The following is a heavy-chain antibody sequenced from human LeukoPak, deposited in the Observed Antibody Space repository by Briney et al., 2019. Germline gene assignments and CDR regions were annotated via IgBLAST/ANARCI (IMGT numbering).Heavy chain of an antibody. Sequence: PSETLSLTCTVSGGSISSSSYYWGWIRQPPGKGLEWIGGIYYSGSTYYDPSLKSRVTISADTSKNQFSLKLSSVTAADTAVYFCARDVVGSGCLNYWGQGTLVPVSS. CDR2: IYYSGST. V-gene: IGHV4-39*07. CDR3: ARDVVGSGCLNY. CDR1: GGSISSSSYY. D-gene: IGHD6-19*01. J-gene: IGHJ4*02.